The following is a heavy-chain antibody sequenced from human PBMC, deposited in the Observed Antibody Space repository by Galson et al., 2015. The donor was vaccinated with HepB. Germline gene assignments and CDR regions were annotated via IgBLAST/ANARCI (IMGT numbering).Heavy chain of an antibody. CDR3: ARDVLLDPMAGELRVGNWFDP. CDR1: GGTFSSYA. CDR2: IIPIFGTA. Sequence: SVKVSCKASGGTFSSYAINWVRQAPGQGLEWMGGIIPIFGTANYAQKFQGRVTITADESTSTAYMELSSLKSEDTAVYYCARDVLLDPMAGELRVGNWFDPWGQGTLVTVSS. D-gene: IGHD3-10*01. V-gene: IGHV1-69*13. J-gene: IGHJ5*02.